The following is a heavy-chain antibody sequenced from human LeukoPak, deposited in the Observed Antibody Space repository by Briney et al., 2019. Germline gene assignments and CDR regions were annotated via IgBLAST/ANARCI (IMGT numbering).Heavy chain of an antibody. V-gene: IGHV1-18*01. D-gene: IGHD6-6*01. CDR2: ISAYNGNT. J-gene: IGHJ4*02. CDR1: GYTFTSYG. Sequence: ASVKVSCKASGYTFTSYGISWVRQAPGQGLEWMGWISAYNGNTNYAQKLQGRVTMTTDTSTSTAYMELRSLRSDDTAVYCCARGSSRHSSSFIDYWGQGTLVTVSS. CDR3: ARGSSRHSSSFIDY.